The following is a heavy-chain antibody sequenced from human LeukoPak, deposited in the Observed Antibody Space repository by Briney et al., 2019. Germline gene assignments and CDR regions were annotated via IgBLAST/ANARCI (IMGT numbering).Heavy chain of an antibody. CDR1: GFTFSSYG. CDR2: IWFDGSNK. Sequence: GGTLRLSCAASGFTFSSYGMHWVRQAPGKGLEWVVIIWFDGSNKYYADSVKGRFTISRDNSKDTLYLQMNSLRAEDTAVYYCAIWWEPSNHYGLDVWGQGTTVTVSS. CDR3: AIWWEPSNHYGLDV. J-gene: IGHJ6*02. V-gene: IGHV3-33*03. D-gene: IGHD1-26*01.